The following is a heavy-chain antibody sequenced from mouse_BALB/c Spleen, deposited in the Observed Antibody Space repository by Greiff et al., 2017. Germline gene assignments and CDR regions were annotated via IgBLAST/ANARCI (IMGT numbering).Heavy chain of an antibody. CDR1: GFTFSSYA. Sequence: EVKLVESGGGLVKPGGSLKLSCAASGFTFSSYAMSWVRQTPEKRLEWVASISSGGSTYYPDSVKGRFTISRDNARNILYLQMSSLRSEDTAMYYCARGRDYYGSSPPYAMDYWGQGTSVTVSS. CDR2: ISSGGST. J-gene: IGHJ4*01. V-gene: IGHV5-6-5*01. CDR3: ARGRDYYGSSPPYAMDY. D-gene: IGHD1-1*01.